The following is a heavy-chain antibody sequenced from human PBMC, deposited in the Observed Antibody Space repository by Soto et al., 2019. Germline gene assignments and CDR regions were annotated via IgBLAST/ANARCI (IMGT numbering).Heavy chain of an antibody. CDR2: IIPIFGTA. CDR3: ARDDNEDTAMVYYYYGMDV. D-gene: IGHD5-18*01. Sequence: SVKVSCKASGGTFSSYAISWVRQAPGQGLEWMGGIIPIFGTANYAQKFQGRVTITADESTSTAYLELSSLRSEDTAVYYCARDDNEDTAMVYYYYGMDVWGQGTTVTVSS. J-gene: IGHJ6*02. CDR1: GGTFSSYA. V-gene: IGHV1-69*13.